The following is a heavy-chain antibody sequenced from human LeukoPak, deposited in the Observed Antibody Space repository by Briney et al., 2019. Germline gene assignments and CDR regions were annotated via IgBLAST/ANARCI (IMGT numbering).Heavy chain of an antibody. Sequence: GGSLRLSCVVSGLTFSSYSMNWVRQAPGKGLEWVSSISSSSSYIYYADSVKGRFTISRDNARKSLYLQMNSLRAEDAAIYYCARDWYHAIDYWGQGALVTVSS. J-gene: IGHJ4*02. V-gene: IGHV3-21*01. CDR3: ARDWYHAIDY. CDR2: ISSSSSYI. D-gene: IGHD1-14*01. CDR1: GLTFSSYS.